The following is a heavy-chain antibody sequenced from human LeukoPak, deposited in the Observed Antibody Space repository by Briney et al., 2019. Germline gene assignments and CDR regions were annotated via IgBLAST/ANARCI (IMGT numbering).Heavy chain of an antibody. V-gene: IGHV4-59*01. CDR2: IYYSGST. CDR1: GGSISSYY. D-gene: IGHD3-3*01. CDR3: ARDLGSYDFWSGSSPHNWFDP. J-gene: IGHJ5*02. Sequence: SETLSLTCTVSGGSISSYYWSWIRQPPGKGLEWIGYIYYSGSTNYNPSLKSRVTISVDTSKNQFSLKLSSVTAADTAVYYCARDLGSYDFWSGSSPHNWFDPWGQGTQVTVSS.